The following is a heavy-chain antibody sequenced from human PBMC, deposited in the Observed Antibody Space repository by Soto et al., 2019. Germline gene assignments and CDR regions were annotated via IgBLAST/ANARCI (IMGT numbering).Heavy chain of an antibody. Sequence: GGSLRLSCAASGFTFSSYAMNWVRQAPGKGLEWVSAISGSGFSTYYADSVKGRFTISRDNSKNTLYLQMNTLRAEDTAVYYCAKDVDGLEWLYYYGMDVWGQGTTVTVSS. CDR2: ISGSGFST. D-gene: IGHD3-3*01. V-gene: IGHV3-23*01. CDR3: AKDVDGLEWLYYYGMDV. J-gene: IGHJ6*02. CDR1: GFTFSSYA.